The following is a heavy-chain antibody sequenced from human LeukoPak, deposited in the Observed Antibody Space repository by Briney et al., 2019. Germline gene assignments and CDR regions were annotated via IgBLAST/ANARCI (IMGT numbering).Heavy chain of an antibody. CDR2: IYSGGST. CDR1: GFTVSSNY. Sequence: QPGGSLRLSCAASGFTVSSNYMSWVRQAPGKVLECVSVIYSGGSTYYADSVKGRFTISRDNAKNSLYLQMNSLRAEDTAVYYCARAKGYYDSSRYAFDYWGQGTLVTVSP. D-gene: IGHD3-22*01. J-gene: IGHJ4*02. CDR3: ARAKGYYDSSRYAFDY. V-gene: IGHV3-66*01.